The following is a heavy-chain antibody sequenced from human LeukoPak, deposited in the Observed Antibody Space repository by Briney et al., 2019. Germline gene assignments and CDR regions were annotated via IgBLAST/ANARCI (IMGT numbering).Heavy chain of an antibody. V-gene: IGHV4-59*12. CDR2: ISYSGSP. D-gene: IGHD6-13*01. J-gene: IGHJ3*02. CDR3: TRAFASGWYDVFDI. CDR1: GGSISTYY. Sequence: PSETLSLTCTVSGGSISTYYWSWIRQPPGKGLEWIGHISYSGSPNYSPSLKSRVTISVDTSKNQFSLKLSSVTAADTAVYYCTRAFASGWYDVFDIWGQGTMVTVSS.